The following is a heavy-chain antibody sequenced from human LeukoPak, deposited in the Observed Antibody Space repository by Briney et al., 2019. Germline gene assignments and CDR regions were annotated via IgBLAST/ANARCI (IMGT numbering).Heavy chain of an antibody. V-gene: IGHV4-34*01. CDR3: ARVDVVPAAIIGFDP. J-gene: IGHJ5*02. CDR1: GGSFSGYY. D-gene: IGHD2-2*01. Sequence: PSETLSLTCAVYGGSFSGYYWSWIRQPSGKGLEWIGEINHSGSTNYNPSLKSRVTISVDTSKNQFSLKLSSVTAADTAVYYCARVDVVPAAIIGFDPWGQGTLVTVSS. CDR2: INHSGST.